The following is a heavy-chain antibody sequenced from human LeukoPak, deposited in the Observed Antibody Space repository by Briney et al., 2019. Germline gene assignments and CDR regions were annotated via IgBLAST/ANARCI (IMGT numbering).Heavy chain of an antibody. Sequence: ASVKVSCKASGYTFTSYAMHWVRQAPGQRLEWMGWINAGNGNTKYSQKFQGRVTITRDTSSSTAYMELSSLRSEDTAVYYCARDYCSSTSCLFDYWGQGTLVTVSS. J-gene: IGHJ4*02. V-gene: IGHV1-3*01. D-gene: IGHD2-2*01. CDR3: ARDYCSSTSCLFDY. CDR1: GYTFTSYA. CDR2: INAGNGNT.